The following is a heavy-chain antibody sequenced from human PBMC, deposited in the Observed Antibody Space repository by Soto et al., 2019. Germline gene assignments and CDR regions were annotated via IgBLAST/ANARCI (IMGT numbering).Heavy chain of an antibody. J-gene: IGHJ5*02. Sequence: GGSLRLSCAASGFSFSSYGMHWVRQAPGKGLEWVAVISYDGSNKYYADSVKGRFTISRDNSKNTLYLQMNSLRAEDTAVYYCAKDHYDMGNWFDPWGQGTLVTVSS. CDR3: AKDHYDMGNWFDP. CDR2: ISYDGSNK. V-gene: IGHV3-30*18. D-gene: IGHD3-22*01. CDR1: GFSFSSYG.